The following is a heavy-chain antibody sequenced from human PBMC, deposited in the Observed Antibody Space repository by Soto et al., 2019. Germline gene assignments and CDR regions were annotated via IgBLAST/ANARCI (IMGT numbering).Heavy chain of an antibody. CDR2: IRSST. CDR3: ASGGSSLNFDS. D-gene: IGHD6-6*01. Sequence: EVQLVESGGGLVQPGGSLRLSCAASGFTFRSYWMQWVRQAPGKGLVWVSWIRSSTSYADSVKGRFTISRDNAKNTLYLQMNSLRAEDTAVYYCASGGSSLNFDSWGQGTLVTVSS. J-gene: IGHJ4*02. V-gene: IGHV3-74*01. CDR1: GFTFRSYW.